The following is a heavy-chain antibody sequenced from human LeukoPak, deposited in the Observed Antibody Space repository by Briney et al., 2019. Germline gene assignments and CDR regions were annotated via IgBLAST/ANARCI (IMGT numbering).Heavy chain of an antibody. CDR3: ARVSYPVGMDV. Sequence: PSETLSLTCTVSGGSISSYYWSWIRQLPGKGLEWIGYIYYSGSTNYNPSLKSRVTISVDTSKNQFSLKLSSVTAADTAVYYCARVSYPVGMDVWGQGTTVTVSS. CDR2: IYYSGST. J-gene: IGHJ6*02. CDR1: GGSISSYY. V-gene: IGHV4-59*08. D-gene: IGHD5/OR15-5a*01.